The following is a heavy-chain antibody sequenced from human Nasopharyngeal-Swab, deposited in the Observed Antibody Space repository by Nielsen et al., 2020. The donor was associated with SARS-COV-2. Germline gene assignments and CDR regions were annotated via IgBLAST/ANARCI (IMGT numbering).Heavy chain of an antibody. D-gene: IGHD6-13*01. Sequence: GESLKISWAASGFTFSSYAMSWVRQAPGKGLEWGSAISGSGGSTYYADSVKGRFTISRDNSKNTLYLQMNSLRAEDTAVYYCAKDLPKQQLAQYYSYGMDVWGQGTPVTVSS. CDR2: ISGSGGST. CDR1: GFTFSSYA. CDR3: AKDLPKQQLAQYYSYGMDV. J-gene: IGHJ6*02. V-gene: IGHV3-23*01.